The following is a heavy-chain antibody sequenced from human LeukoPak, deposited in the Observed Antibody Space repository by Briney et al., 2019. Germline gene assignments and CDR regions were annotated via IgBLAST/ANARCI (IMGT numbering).Heavy chain of an antibody. CDR3: ATLWGGFLTGEQDYYYYMDV. CDR2: ISSSGSTI. J-gene: IGHJ6*03. D-gene: IGHD3-9*01. CDR1: GFTFSSYA. V-gene: IGHV3-48*03. Sequence: PGGSLRLSCAASGFTFSSYAMSWVRQAPGKGLEWVSYISSSGSTIYYADSVKGRFTISRNNAKNSLYLQMNSLRAEDTAVYYCATLWGGFLTGEQDYYYYMDVWGKGTTVTISS.